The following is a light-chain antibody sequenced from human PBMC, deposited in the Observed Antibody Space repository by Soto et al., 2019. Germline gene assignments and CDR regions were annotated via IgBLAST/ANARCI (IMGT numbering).Light chain of an antibody. Sequence: QSALTQPASVSGSPGQSITISCTGTSSDVGGYNYVSWYQQHPGKAPKLMIYEVSNRPSGVSNRFSGSKSGNTASLTLSGLQAEDEADYYCSSYTSSSTPLYVFGTGTKVTVL. V-gene: IGLV2-14*01. J-gene: IGLJ1*01. CDR2: EVS. CDR1: SSDVGGYNY. CDR3: SSYTSSSTPLYV.